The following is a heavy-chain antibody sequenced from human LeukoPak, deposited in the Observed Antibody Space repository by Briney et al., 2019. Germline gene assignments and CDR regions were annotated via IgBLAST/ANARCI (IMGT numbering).Heavy chain of an antibody. V-gene: IGHV3-21*01. CDR3: ARGPAPMAPFWSDP. J-gene: IGHJ5*02. D-gene: IGHD2-2*01. Sequence: GGSLRLSCAASGFTFSSYSMNWVRQAPGKGLEWVSSISGSSSFIYYADSLKGRFTISRDNAKNSLYLQMSSLRAEDPAVYYCARGPAPMAPFWSDPWGQGTLVTVSS. CDR1: GFTFSSYS. CDR2: ISGSSSFI.